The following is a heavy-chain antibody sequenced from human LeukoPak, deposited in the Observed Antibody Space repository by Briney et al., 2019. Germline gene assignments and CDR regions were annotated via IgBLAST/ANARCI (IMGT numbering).Heavy chain of an antibody. J-gene: IGHJ4*02. V-gene: IGHV4-30-2*02. Sequence: PSQTLSLTCTVSGGSISSGGYYWSWVRQPPGKGLEWIGYIYHSGSTYYNPSLKSRVTISVDRSKNQFSLKLSSVTAADTAVYYCAGSYDSSGYLPNWGQGTLVTVSS. CDR3: AGSYDSSGYLPN. CDR1: GGSISSGGYY. CDR2: IYHSGST. D-gene: IGHD3-22*01.